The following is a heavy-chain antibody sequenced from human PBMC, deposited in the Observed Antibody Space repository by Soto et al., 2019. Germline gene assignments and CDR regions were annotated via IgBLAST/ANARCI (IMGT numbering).Heavy chain of an antibody. CDR3: ARDQDYYDLYYHGMDV. CDR1: AFTFSSYG. D-gene: IGHD3-22*01. V-gene: IGHV3-21*01. CDR2: INTFGSNI. Sequence: GSLRLSCAASAFTFSSYGMHWVRQAPGKGLEWVSSINTFGSNIYYADSVKGRFTISRDNAENSLYLQMNSLRAEDTGLYYCARDQDYYDLYYHGMDVWGQGTTVTVSS. J-gene: IGHJ6*02.